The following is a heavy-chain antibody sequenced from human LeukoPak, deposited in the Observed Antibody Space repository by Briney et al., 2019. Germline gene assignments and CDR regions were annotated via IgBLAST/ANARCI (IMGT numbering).Heavy chain of an antibody. V-gene: IGHV3-23*01. CDR1: GFTFSSYA. CDR3: AKDRYSSGWYRGGNFDY. J-gene: IGHJ4*02. CDR2: ISGSGGST. D-gene: IGHD6-19*01. Sequence: GGSLRLSCAASGFTFSSYAMSWVRQAPGKGLEWVSAISGSGGSTYYADSVKGRFTISRDNSKNTLYLQMNSLRAEDTAVYYCAKDRYSSGWYRGGNFDYWGQGTLVTVS.